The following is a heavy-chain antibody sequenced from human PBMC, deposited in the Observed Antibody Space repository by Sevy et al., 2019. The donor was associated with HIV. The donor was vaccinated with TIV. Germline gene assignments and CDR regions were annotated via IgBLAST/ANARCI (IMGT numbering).Heavy chain of an antibody. CDR1: GFIFSNYD. Sequence: GGSLRLSCAASGFIFSNYDMKWVRQAPGKGLEWVSSISSSSSYIYYADSVKGRFTISRDNAKNSLYLQMNSLRAEDTAVYYCAGENYYDSEGYRFDYWGQGTLVTVSS. CDR3: AGENYYDSEGYRFDY. V-gene: IGHV3-21*01. D-gene: IGHD3-22*01. CDR2: ISSSSSYI. J-gene: IGHJ4*02.